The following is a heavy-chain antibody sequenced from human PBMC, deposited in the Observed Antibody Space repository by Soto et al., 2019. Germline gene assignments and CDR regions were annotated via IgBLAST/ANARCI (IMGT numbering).Heavy chain of an antibody. J-gene: IGHJ6*02. Sequence: QVQLQESGPGLVKPSQTLYLTCTVSGGFISSGGYYWACIRQHPGNGLEWIGYIYFSASTYYNPSLKSRLTISVGTSKNQCSLRLGSVTAGDTAVYYCARESFSTSGPIDVWGQGSSVTVSS. V-gene: IGHV4-31*03. CDR2: IYFSAST. CDR1: GGFISSGGYY. D-gene: IGHD2-2*01. CDR3: ARESFSTSGPIDV.